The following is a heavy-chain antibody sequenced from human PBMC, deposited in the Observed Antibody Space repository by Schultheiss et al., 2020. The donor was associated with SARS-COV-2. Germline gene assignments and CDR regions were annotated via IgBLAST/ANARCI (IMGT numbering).Heavy chain of an antibody. Sequence: SETLSLTCTVSGGSISSYYWGWIRQPPGQGLEWIGSIHHSGNTYYNSSLKSRVTISVDTSKNQFSLKLSSVTAADTAVYYCARLPVPAAMRPFWYFDLWGRGTLVTVSS. CDR1: GGSISSYY. D-gene: IGHD2-2*01. J-gene: IGHJ2*01. CDR3: ARLPVPAAMRPFWYFDL. V-gene: IGHV4-39*01. CDR2: IHHSGNT.